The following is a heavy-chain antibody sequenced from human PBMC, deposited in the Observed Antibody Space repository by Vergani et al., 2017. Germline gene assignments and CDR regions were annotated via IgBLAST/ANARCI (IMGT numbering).Heavy chain of an antibody. V-gene: IGHV4-31*03. CDR3: ARAGLAAAGPPPFDY. CDR2: IYYSGST. Sequence: QLQLQESGPGLVKPSETLSLTCTVSGGSISSGGYYWSWIRQHPGKGLEWIGYIYYSGSTYYNPSLKSRVTISVDTSKNQFSLKLSSVTAADTAVYYCARAGLAAAGPPPFDYWGQGTLVTVSS. J-gene: IGHJ4*02. CDR1: GGSISSGGYY. D-gene: IGHD6-13*01.